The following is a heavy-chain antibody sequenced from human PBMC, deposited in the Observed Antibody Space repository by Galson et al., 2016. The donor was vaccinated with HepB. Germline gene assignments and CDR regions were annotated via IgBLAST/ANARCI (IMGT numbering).Heavy chain of an antibody. D-gene: IGHD5-12*01. V-gene: IGHV1-18*04. CDR2: ISGYSGNT. CDR1: GFSFSGYG. J-gene: IGHJ6*02. CDR3: ARSPDSGTWPNYDYSGMDV. Sequence: SCAASGFSFSGYGISWVRQAPGQGLEWMGWISGYSGNTNYAQKLQGRVTMTTDTSTSTAYMELRSLRSDDTAVYYCARSPDSGTWPNYDYSGMDVWGQGTPVTVSS.